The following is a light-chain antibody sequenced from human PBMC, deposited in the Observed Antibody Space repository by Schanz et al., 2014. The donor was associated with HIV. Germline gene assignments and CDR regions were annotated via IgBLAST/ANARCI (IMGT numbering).Light chain of an antibody. Sequence: DIQMTQSPSTLSASVGDRISITCRASQSVSTWLAWYQQKPGKAPKLLISEASILETGVPATFSGSGSGTEFTLTISSLQPDDFATYYCLQYDDESHTCGQGTKLEIK. V-gene: IGKV1-5*03. CDR3: LQYDDESHT. CDR1: QSVSTW. J-gene: IGKJ2*01. CDR2: EAS.